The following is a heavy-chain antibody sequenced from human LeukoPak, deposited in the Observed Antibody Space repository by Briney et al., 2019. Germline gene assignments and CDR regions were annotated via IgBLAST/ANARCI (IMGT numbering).Heavy chain of an antibody. Sequence: GASVKVSCKASGYNFGGFYLHWVRQAPGQGLEWMGLINSNSGDTIFAQKFQDRVTMTSDTSSSTAYMELSRLRSDDTAVYYCARVAVADPKYYFDYWGQGTLVTVSS. D-gene: IGHD6-19*01. V-gene: IGHV1-2*02. CDR3: ARVAVADPKYYFDY. J-gene: IGHJ4*02. CDR1: GYNFGGFY. CDR2: INSNSGDT.